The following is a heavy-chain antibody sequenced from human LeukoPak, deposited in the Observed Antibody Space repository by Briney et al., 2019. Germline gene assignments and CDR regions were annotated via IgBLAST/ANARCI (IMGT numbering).Heavy chain of an antibody. Sequence: GASVKVSCKASGYTFTSYGISWVRQAPGQGLEWMGWISAYNGNTNYAQKLQGRVTMTTDTSTSTAYMELRSLRSDDTAVYYCARDSYPFILSGWTGNWFDPWGQGTLVTVSS. CDR3: ARDSYPFILSGWTGNWFDP. CDR2: ISAYNGNT. CDR1: GYTFTSYG. J-gene: IGHJ5*02. V-gene: IGHV1-18*01. D-gene: IGHD6-19*01.